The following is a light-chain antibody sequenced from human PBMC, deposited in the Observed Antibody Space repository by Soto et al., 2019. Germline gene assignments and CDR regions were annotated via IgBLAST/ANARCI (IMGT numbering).Light chain of an antibody. CDR3: QQRNIWPPVT. CDR2: GAF. CDR1: PSVTNY. Sequence: EIVLTQSPATLSLSPGERATLSCRASPSVTNYLAWYQQKPGQPPRLXIYGAFNRAAGIPARFSGSGSGTDFTLTTSSLEPEDSSVYYCQQRNIWPPVTFGQGTRLENK. V-gene: IGKV3-11*01. J-gene: IGKJ5*01.